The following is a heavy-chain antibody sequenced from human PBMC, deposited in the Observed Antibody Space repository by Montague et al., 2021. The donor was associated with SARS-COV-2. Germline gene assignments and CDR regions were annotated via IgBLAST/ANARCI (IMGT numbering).Heavy chain of an antibody. D-gene: IGHD3-10*01. CDR2: MLFTGET. Sequence: SETLSLTCSVSGDSITTHNWSWILQLARKGLEWIGRMLFTGETTFCPFFRSRLTMSADTSKNQFSLKLTSVTAADTAIYFCARDRFDFGAGRQGTMDFWGQGTLVTVSS. J-gene: IGHJ4*02. CDR1: GDSITTHN. CDR3: ARDRFDFGAGRQGTMDF. V-gene: IGHV4-4*07.